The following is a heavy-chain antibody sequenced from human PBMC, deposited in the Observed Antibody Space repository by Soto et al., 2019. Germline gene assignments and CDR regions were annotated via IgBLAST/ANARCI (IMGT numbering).Heavy chain of an antibody. Sequence: EVQLVESGGGLVQPGGSLRLSCAVSGYTFNSYWMSWVRQAPGKGLEWVATIRQDGSEEHYVDSVKGRFSVSRDNAKNALYLQMSSLIAEDTDVYYCVRGCGRSSCPSYFDFWGQGTLVTVSS. CDR1: GYTFNSYW. D-gene: IGHD2-2*01. CDR2: IRQDGSEE. V-gene: IGHV3-7*01. CDR3: VRGCGRSSCPSYFDF. J-gene: IGHJ4*02.